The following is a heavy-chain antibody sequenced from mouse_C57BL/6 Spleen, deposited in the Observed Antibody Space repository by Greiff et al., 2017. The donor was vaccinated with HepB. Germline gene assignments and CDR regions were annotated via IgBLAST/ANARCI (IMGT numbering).Heavy chain of an antibody. CDR3: AREKNYGRSYWYFDV. Sequence: EVKLVESEGGLVQPGSSMKLSCTASGFTFSDYYMAWVRQVPEKGLEWVANINYDGSSTYYLDSLKSRFIISRDNAKNILYLQMSSLKSEDTATYYCAREKNYGRSYWYFDVWGTGTTVTVSS. CDR2: INYDGSST. J-gene: IGHJ1*03. V-gene: IGHV5-16*01. D-gene: IGHD1-1*01. CDR1: GFTFSDYY.